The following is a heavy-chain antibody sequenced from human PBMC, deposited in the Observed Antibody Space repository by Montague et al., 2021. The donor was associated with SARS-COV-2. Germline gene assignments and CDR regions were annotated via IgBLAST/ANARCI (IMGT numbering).Heavy chain of an antibody. CDR3: ARVASEHTAMAPDY. J-gene: IGHJ4*02. CDR2: ISMSETRT. CDR1: GFTFSRYS. D-gene: IGHD5-18*01. Sequence: SLRLSCAAAGFTFSRYSMNWVRQAPGKGLEWISYISMSETRTQYADSVKGRFTISRDNARNSLYLQMRNLTGGDTAVYYCARVASEHTAMAPDYWGQGTLVTVPS. V-gene: IGHV3-48*04.